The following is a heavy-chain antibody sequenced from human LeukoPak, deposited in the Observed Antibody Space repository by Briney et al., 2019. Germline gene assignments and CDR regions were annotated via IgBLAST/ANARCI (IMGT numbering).Heavy chain of an antibody. CDR2: INPNNGAT. Sequence: ASVKVSCKASGNTFTGYYMHWVRQAPGQGLEWMGRINPNNGATNYAQKLQGRVTITGDTSISTAYMELSSLRSDDTAVYYCTRESGSYHGNDYWGQGTLVTVSS. J-gene: IGHJ4*02. CDR1: GNTFTGYY. V-gene: IGHV1-2*06. D-gene: IGHD1-26*01. CDR3: TRESGSYHGNDY.